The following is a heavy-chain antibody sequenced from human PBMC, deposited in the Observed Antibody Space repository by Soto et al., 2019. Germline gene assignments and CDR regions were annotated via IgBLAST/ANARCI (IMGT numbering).Heavy chain of an antibody. V-gene: IGHV4-39*01. J-gene: IGHJ4*02. Sequence: QLQLQESGPGLVKPSETLSLTCIVSGGSISSSSLQWGWIRQPPGRGLDWVGSIFSSGGTYYNPSLKRRVTISVHTSINQFSLRLISVTAADTAVYYCARQYYYGSGRQIDYWGQGTLVTVSS. CDR2: IFSSGGT. CDR1: GGSISSSSLQ. CDR3: ARQYYYGSGRQIDY. D-gene: IGHD3-10*01.